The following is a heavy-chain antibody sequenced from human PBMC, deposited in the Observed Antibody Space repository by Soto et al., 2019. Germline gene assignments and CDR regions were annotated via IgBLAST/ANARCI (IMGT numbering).Heavy chain of an antibody. V-gene: IGHV3-33*01. CDR3: ARDGPGIAAAGLLDY. Sequence: QVQLVESGGGVVQPGRSLRLSCAASGFTFSSYGMHWVRQAPGKGLEGVAVIWYDGSNKYYADSVKGRFTISRDNSKNTLYLQMNSLRAEDTAVYYCARDGPGIAAAGLLDYWGQGTLVTVSS. J-gene: IGHJ4*02. CDR1: GFTFSSYG. D-gene: IGHD6-13*01. CDR2: IWYDGSNK.